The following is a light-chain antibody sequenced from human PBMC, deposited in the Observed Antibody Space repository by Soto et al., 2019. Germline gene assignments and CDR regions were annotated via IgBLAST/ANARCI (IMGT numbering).Light chain of an antibody. CDR3: QQRNDWPWT. V-gene: IGKV3-11*01. J-gene: IGKJ1*01. CDR1: QSIGNY. CDR2: DAS. Sequence: EIVVTQSPSTLSLSPGERATLSCRASQSIGNYLAWYPQKPGQAPKLLIYDASLMATGIPARFSGSGSGTAFTLTISSLEPEDFAFYYCQQRNDWPWTFGQGTQVEIK.